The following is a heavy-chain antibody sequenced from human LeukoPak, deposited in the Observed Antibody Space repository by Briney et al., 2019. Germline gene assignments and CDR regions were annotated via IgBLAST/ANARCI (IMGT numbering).Heavy chain of an antibody. CDR1: GFTFSSSW. V-gene: IGHV3-74*01. CDR2: ITRDGSST. J-gene: IGHJ4*02. D-gene: IGHD1-26*01. Sequence: GGSLRLSCAASGFTFSSSWMHWVRQAPGKGLVWVSRITRDGSSTTYADSVKGRFTTSRDNAKNSLYLQMNSLRAEDTAVYYCARDRGGSYSAIDYWGQGTLVTVSS. CDR3: ARDRGGSYSAIDY.